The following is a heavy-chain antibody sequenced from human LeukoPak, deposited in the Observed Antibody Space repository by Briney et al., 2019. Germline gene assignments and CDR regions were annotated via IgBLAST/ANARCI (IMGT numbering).Heavy chain of an antibody. D-gene: IGHD3-10*01. CDR3: ARAGGSGSPGYFDY. CDR1: RGSVSSYY. J-gene: IGHJ4*02. CDR2: IFYSGDT. Sequence: PSETLSLTCTVSRGSVSSYYWSWIRRPPGKGLEWIGYIFYSGDTNYNPSLKSRVTISVDTSQNQFSLRLSSVTAADTAVYYCARAGGSGSPGYFDYWGQGTLVTVSS. V-gene: IGHV4-59*02.